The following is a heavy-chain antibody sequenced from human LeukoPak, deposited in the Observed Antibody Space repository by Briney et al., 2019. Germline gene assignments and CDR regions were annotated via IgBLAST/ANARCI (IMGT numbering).Heavy chain of an antibody. CDR1: PYTFNKYY. Sequence: APVKVSYKASPYTFNKYYIHWVRQAPGQGLEWMGVINPSGRSASYAQRFQGRVTMTRDTSASTVYMDLSSLTSDDTAVYYCARDSVELERRNWFDPWGQGTLVTVSS. V-gene: IGHV1-46*02. CDR3: ARDSVELERRNWFDP. D-gene: IGHD1-1*01. J-gene: IGHJ5*02. CDR2: INPSGRSA.